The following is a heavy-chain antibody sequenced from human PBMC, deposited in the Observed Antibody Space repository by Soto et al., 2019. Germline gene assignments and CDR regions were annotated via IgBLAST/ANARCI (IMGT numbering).Heavy chain of an antibody. CDR1: GGSISSYD. V-gene: IGHV4-59*04. CDR3: ARHAWVVTAKDLFDP. D-gene: IGHD2-2*01. Sequence: SETLSLTCTVSGGSISSYDWSWFRQPPGKGLEWIGYIYYSGSTYYNPSLKSRVTISVDTSKNQFSLKLSSVTAADTAVYYCARHAWVVTAKDLFDPWGQGTLVTVSS. CDR2: IYYSGST. J-gene: IGHJ5*02.